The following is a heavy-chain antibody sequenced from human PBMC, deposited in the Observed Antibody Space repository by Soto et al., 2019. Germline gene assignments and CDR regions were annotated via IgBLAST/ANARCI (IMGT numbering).Heavy chain of an antibody. CDR1: GFTFSSYA. CDR3: ARGGIVVVVAANTHFDY. CDR2: ISYDGSNK. V-gene: IGHV3-30-3*01. J-gene: IGHJ4*02. D-gene: IGHD2-15*01. Sequence: QVQLVESGGGVVQPGRSLRLSCAASGFTFSSYAMHWVPQAPGKGLEWVAVISYDGSNKYYADSVKGRFTISRDNSKNTLYLQMNSLRAEDTAVYYCARGGIVVVVAANTHFDYWGQGTLVTVSS.